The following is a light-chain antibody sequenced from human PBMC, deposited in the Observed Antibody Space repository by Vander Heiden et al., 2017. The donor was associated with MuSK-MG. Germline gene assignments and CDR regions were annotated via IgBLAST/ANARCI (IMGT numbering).Light chain of an antibody. CDR3: RQDNSYPPT. J-gene: IGKJ1*01. CDR1: QDISTY. V-gene: IGKV1-16*01. CDR2: GAS. Sequence: DIQMTQSPSSLSASIGDRVTITCRASQDISTYLGWVQQKPGKAPKSLIYGASRLQSGVPSTFSRSGTGTDFTLTISILQPEDFATYYFRQDNSYPPTFGPGTKVEIK.